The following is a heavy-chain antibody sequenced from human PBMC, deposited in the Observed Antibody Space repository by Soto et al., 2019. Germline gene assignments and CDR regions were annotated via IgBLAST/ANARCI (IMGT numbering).Heavy chain of an antibody. Sequence: QVQLVQSGAEVKKPGASVKVSCKASGYTFTSYGISWVRQAPGQGLEWMGWISAYNGNTNYALKLQGRVTMTTDTSTSTACMELRSLRSDDTAVYYCARDALYWGILTGSPYGMDVWGQGTTVTVSS. V-gene: IGHV1-18*01. D-gene: IGHD3-9*01. CDR2: ISAYNGNT. CDR3: ARDALYWGILTGSPYGMDV. CDR1: GYTFTSYG. J-gene: IGHJ6*02.